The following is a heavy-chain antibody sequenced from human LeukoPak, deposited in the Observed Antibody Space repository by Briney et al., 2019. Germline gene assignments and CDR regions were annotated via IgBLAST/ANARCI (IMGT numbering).Heavy chain of an antibody. D-gene: IGHD3-10*01. Sequence: SETLSLTCAVYGGSFSGYYWSWIRQPPRKGLEWIGEINHSGSTNYNPSLKSRVTISVDTSKNQFSLKLSSVTAADTAVSYCARGPGIGITMVRGVIIPFDYWGQGTLVTVSS. CDR1: GGSFSGYY. CDR2: INHSGST. CDR3: ARGPGIGITMVRGVIIPFDY. J-gene: IGHJ4*02. V-gene: IGHV4-34*01.